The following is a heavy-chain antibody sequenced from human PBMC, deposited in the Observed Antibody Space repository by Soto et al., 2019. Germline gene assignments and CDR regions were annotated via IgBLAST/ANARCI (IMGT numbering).Heavy chain of an antibody. CDR2: IYYSGST. Sequence: SETLSLTCTVSGGSISSGGYYWSWIRQHPGKGLEWIGYIYYSGSTYYNPSLKSRVTISVDTSKNQFSLKLSSVTAADTAVYYCARVTAARPLFDYWGQGTLVTVSS. V-gene: IGHV4-31*03. D-gene: IGHD6-6*01. J-gene: IGHJ4*02. CDR1: GGSISSGGYY. CDR3: ARVTAARPLFDY.